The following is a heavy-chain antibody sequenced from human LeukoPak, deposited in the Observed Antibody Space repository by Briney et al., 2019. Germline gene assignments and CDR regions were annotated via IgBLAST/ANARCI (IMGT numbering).Heavy chain of an antibody. CDR2: IYYSGST. CDR3: ARTTSSGWYSVFDY. J-gene: IGHJ4*02. Sequence: KPSETLSLTCSVSGGSISSYYWSWIRQPPGKGLEWIGYIYYSGSTNYNPSLKSRVTISVDTSKNQFSLKLSSVTAADTAVYYCARTTSSGWYSVFDYWGQGTLVTVSS. D-gene: IGHD6-19*01. CDR1: GGSISSYY. V-gene: IGHV4-59*01.